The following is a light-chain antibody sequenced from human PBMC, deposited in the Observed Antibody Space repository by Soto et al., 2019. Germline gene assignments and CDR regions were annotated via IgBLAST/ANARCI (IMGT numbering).Light chain of an antibody. CDR3: QQYGSSSWT. V-gene: IGKV3-20*01. CDR1: QSVSSSY. CDR2: GAS. J-gene: IGKJ1*01. Sequence: EIVLTQSPGTLSLSPGERATLSCRASQSVSSSYLAWYQQKPGQAPRLLIYGASSRATGIPDRFSGSGSETDFTLTISRLEPEDFAVYYCQQYGSSSWTFGQX.